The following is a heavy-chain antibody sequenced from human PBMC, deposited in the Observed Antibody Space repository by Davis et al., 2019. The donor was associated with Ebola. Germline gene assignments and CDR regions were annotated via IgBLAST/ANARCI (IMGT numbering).Heavy chain of an antibody. J-gene: IGHJ4*02. CDR3: ASSRDGYIKGYYFDY. CDR2: IIPIFGTA. V-gene: IGHV1-69*13. CDR1: GGTFSSYA. D-gene: IGHD5-24*01. Sequence: SVKVSCKASGGTFSSYAISWVRQAPGQGLEWMGGIIPIFGTANYAQKFQGRVTITADESTSTAYMELSSLRSEDTAVYYCASSRDGYIKGYYFDYWGQGTLVTVSS.